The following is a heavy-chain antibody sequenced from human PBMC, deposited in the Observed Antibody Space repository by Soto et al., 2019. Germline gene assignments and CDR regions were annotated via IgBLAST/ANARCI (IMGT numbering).Heavy chain of an antibody. V-gene: IGHV1-69*01. CDR3: AIGGGYDSTDYYYAY. J-gene: IGHJ4*02. CDR2: IIPIFGTA. CDR1: GGSFNRPT. D-gene: IGHD3-22*01. Sequence: QGQLVQSGAEVRKPGSSVRVSCKSSGGSFNRPTISWVRQAPGQGLEWMGGIIPIFGTANHAQTFQGRVTIIADEPTSTFYLELSSMRADDTAIYYCAIGGGYDSTDYYYAYWGRGTLFIFSS.